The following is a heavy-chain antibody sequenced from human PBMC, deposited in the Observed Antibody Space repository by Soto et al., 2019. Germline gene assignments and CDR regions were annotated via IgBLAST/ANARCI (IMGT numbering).Heavy chain of an antibody. J-gene: IGHJ5*02. D-gene: IGHD1-26*01. CDR3: ARVVGALGHWFDP. CDR2: ISAYNGHT. Sequence: QVQLEQSGAEVKKPGASVKVSCKASGYTFTSYGISWVRQAPGQGLEWMGRISAYNGHTNYAQKLQGRVTMTTDTSTSTAYKELRSLRSDDTAVYYCARVVGALGHWFDPWGQGTLVTVSS. V-gene: IGHV1-18*01. CDR1: GYTFTSYG.